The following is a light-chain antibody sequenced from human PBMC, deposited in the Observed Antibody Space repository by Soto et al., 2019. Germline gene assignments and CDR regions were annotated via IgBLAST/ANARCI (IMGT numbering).Light chain of an antibody. CDR1: QSVSSSY. V-gene: IGKV3-20*01. CDR2: GAS. Sequence: EIVLTQSPGTLSFSPGERATLSCRASQSVSSSYLAWYQQNPGQAPRILIYGASSRATGNPDRFSGSGSGTDFSLTISRLETEDFAVYYCQQYDGSRYTFGQGTKLEI. J-gene: IGKJ2*01. CDR3: QQYDGSRYT.